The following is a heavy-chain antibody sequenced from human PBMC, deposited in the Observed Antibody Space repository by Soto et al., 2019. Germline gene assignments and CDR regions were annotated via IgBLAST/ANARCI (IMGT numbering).Heavy chain of an antibody. CDR2: IYTSGST. CDR1: GGSFSNFY. CDR3: ARTDSVGYYPY. Sequence: PSETLSLTCTVSGGSFSNFYLNWIRQPAGKRLEWIGRIYTSGSTNYNPSLRSRVTMSIDTSKNQFSLKLSSVTAADSAVYYCARTDSVGYYPYCGQGKLVTVSS. D-gene: IGHD3-22*01. V-gene: IGHV4-4*07. J-gene: IGHJ4*02.